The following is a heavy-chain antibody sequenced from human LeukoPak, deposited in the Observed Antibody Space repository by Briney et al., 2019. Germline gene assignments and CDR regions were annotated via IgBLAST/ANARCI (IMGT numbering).Heavy chain of an antibody. Sequence: ASVTVSCKASGYTFTSYGISWVRQAPGQGLEWMGWISAYNGNTNYAQKLQGRVTMTTDTSTSTAYMELRSLRSDDTAVYYCARGEEQLALYYYYGMDVWGQGTTVTVSS. J-gene: IGHJ6*02. CDR3: ARGEEQLALYYYYGMDV. CDR2: ISAYNGNT. D-gene: IGHD6-13*01. V-gene: IGHV1-18*01. CDR1: GYTFTSYG.